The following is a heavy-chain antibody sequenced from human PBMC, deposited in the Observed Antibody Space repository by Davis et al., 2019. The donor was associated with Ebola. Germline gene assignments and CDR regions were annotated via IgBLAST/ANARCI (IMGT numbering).Heavy chain of an antibody. D-gene: IGHD2-8*02. CDR2: LNHSGST. CDR3: ARGALVVYRYGMDV. Sequence: SETLSLTCTVSGGSISSGGYYWSWIRQPPGKGLEWIGELNHSGSTNYNPSLKSRVTISVDTSKNQFSLKLSSVTAADTAVYYCARGALVVYRYGMDVWGQGTTVTVSS. CDR1: GGSISSGGYY. J-gene: IGHJ6*02. V-gene: IGHV4-39*07.